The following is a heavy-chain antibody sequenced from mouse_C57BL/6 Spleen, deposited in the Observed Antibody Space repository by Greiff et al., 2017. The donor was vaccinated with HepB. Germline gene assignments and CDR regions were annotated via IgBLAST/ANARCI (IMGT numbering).Heavy chain of an antibody. D-gene: IGHD1-1*01. V-gene: IGHV1-69*01. J-gene: IGHJ3*01. CDR3: ARSGYYGSSYSAWFAY. CDR2: IDPSDSYT. Sequence: QVQLQQPGAELVMPGASVKLSCKASGYTFTSYWMHWVKQRPGQGLEWIGEIDPSDSYTNYNQKFKGKSTLTVDKSSSTAYMQLSSLTSEDSAVYYCARSGYYGSSYSAWFAYWGQGTLVTVSA. CDR1: GYTFTSYW.